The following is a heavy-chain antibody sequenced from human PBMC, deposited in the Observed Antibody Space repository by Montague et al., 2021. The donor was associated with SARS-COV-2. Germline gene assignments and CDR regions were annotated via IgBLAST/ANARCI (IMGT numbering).Heavy chain of an antibody. V-gene: IGHV4-34*01. D-gene: IGHD3-22*01. Sequence: SETLSLTCAVYGGSFSDYYWSWIRQPPGKGLEWIGEINHSGSTNYNPSLRSRVTISVDTSKNQFSLKLSAVTAADTAGYYCAGGAPTISMILVVMTGAGWYFDLWGRGTLVTVSS. CDR2: INHSGST. CDR3: AGGAPTISMILVVMTGAGWYFDL. J-gene: IGHJ2*01. CDR1: GGSFSDYY.